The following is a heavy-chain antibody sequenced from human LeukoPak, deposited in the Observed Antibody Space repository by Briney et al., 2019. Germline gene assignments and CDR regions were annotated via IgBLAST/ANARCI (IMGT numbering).Heavy chain of an antibody. CDR1: GGSISSSY. CDR2: IYSSGST. Sequence: PSETLSLTCTVSGGSISSSYWSWIRQSAGKRLEWIGRIYSSGSTYYNPSLKSRVSLSVDTSKNQFSLKLNSVTAADTAVYYCATYKYDYVWGNQHFDYWGQGTLVAVSS. J-gene: IGHJ4*02. V-gene: IGHV4-4*07. D-gene: IGHD3-16*01. CDR3: ATYKYDYVWGNQHFDY.